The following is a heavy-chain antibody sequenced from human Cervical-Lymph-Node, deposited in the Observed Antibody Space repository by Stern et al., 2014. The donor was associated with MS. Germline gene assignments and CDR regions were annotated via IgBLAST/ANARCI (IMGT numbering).Heavy chain of an antibody. D-gene: IGHD6-19*01. CDR1: GFSLDTSGMC. CDR2: IDWDNDK. J-gene: IGHJ4*02. Sequence: QITLKESGPALVRPTQTLTLTCTFSGFSLDTSGMCVSWIRQPPGKAPEWLARIDWDNDKYYSTSLKTRLTISKDSSKNQVVLTMTNMDSVDTATYYCARIKRLAAEGPVAPDYWGQGMLVIVSS. CDR3: ARIKRLAAEGPVAPDY. V-gene: IGHV2-70*13.